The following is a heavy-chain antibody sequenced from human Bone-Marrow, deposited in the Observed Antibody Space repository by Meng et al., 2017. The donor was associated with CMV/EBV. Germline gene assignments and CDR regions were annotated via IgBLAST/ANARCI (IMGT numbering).Heavy chain of an antibody. V-gene: IGHV3-73*01. D-gene: IGHD3-22*01. Sequence: GESLKISCSASGFTFSDAGLHWVRQASGRGLEWIGRIRNRANRHATAYVASVKGRFTISRDDSRNTMYLHMNSLKTDDTAVYYCSRGDSNGPLYWGPGTLVTVSS. CDR1: GFTFSDAG. CDR3: SRGDSNGPLY. J-gene: IGHJ4*02. CDR2: IRNRANRHAT.